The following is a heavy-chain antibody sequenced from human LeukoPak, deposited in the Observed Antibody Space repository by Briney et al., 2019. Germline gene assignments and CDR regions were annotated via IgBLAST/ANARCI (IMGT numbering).Heavy chain of an antibody. CDR1: GYSISCGYY. CDR2: IYNGGST. Sequence: SETLSLTCTVSGYSISCGYYWGWIRQPPGKGLEWIGSIYNGGSTYYNPSLKSRVTISVDTSKNQFSLKLRSVTAADTAMYYCARAYSSSWYYNWFDPWGQGTLVTVSS. V-gene: IGHV4-38-2*02. CDR3: ARAYSSSWYYNWFDP. D-gene: IGHD6-13*01. J-gene: IGHJ5*02.